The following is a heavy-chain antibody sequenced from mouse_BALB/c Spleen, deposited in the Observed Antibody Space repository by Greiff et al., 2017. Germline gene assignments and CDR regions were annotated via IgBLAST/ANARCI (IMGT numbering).Heavy chain of an antibody. CDR2: ISSGGST. Sequence: DVMLVESGGDLVKPGGSLKLSCAASGFTFSNYAMSWVRQTPEKRLEWVASISSGGSTYYPDSVKGRFTISRDNARNTLYLQMSSLRSEDTAMYSCARYDGYYDYWGQGTTLTVSS. V-gene: IGHV5-6-5*01. J-gene: IGHJ2*01. CDR3: ARYDGYYDY. D-gene: IGHD2-3*01. CDR1: GFTFSNYA.